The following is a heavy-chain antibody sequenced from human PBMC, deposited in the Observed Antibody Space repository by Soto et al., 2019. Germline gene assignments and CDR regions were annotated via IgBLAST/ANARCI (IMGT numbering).Heavy chain of an antibody. CDR2: TYYRSKWYN. Sequence: PSQTLSLTCAISGDSVSSNSAALNWIRQSPSRGLEWLGRTYYRSKWYNDYAVSVKSRITISPDTSKNQFSLHLNSVTPEDTAVYYCTRAVTTSVEYFQYWGQGTLVTVSS. CDR3: TRAVTTSVEYFQY. CDR1: GDSVSSNSAA. J-gene: IGHJ1*01. V-gene: IGHV6-1*01. D-gene: IGHD4-17*01.